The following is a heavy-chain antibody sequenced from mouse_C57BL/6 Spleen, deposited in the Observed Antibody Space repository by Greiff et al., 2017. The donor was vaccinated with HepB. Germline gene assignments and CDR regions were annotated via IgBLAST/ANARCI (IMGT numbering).Heavy chain of an antibody. V-gene: IGHV5-17*01. J-gene: IGHJ4*01. D-gene: IGHD2-10*02. CDR3: ASKCDNYFYAIDY. CDR1: GFTFSDYG. Sequence: EVQLQESGGGLVKPGGSLKLSCAASGFTFSDYGMHWVRQAPEKGLEWVAYISSGSSTIYYADTVKGRFTISRDNAKNTLFLQMTSLRSEDTAMYYGASKCDNYFYAIDYWGQGTSATPFS. CDR2: ISSGSSTI.